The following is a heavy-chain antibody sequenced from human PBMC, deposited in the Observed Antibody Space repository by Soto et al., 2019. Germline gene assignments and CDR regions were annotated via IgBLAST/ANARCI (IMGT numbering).Heavy chain of an antibody. V-gene: IGHV3-11*01. Sequence: GGSLRLSCEASGFTLSDYYMSWIRQAPGKGLEWVSYISSSGITIYYADSVKGRFTISRDNAKNSLYLQMNSLRAEDTAVYYCAREYSGYDCHFDYWGQGTLVTVSS. CDR1: GFTLSDYY. J-gene: IGHJ4*02. D-gene: IGHD5-12*01. CDR2: ISSSGITI. CDR3: AREYSGYDCHFDY.